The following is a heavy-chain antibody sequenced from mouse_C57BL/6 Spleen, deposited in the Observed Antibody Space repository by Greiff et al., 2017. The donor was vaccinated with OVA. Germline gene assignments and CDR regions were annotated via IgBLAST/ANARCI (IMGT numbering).Heavy chain of an antibody. J-gene: IGHJ2*01. Sequence: EVQVVESGGGLVQPGGSLSLSCAASGFTFTDYYMSWVRQPPGKALEWLGFIRNKANGYTTEYSASVKGRFTISRDNSQSILYLQMNALRAEDSATYYCARYKGPYYFDYWGQGTTLTVSS. V-gene: IGHV7-3*01. CDR3: ARYKGPYYFDY. CDR2: IRNKANGYTT. CDR1: GFTFTDYY.